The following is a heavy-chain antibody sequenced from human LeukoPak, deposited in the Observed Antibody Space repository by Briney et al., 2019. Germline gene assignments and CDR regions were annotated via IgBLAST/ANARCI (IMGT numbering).Heavy chain of an antibody. J-gene: IGHJ6*04. V-gene: IGHV4-38-2*01. CDR1: GHPLCTGHY. D-gene: IGHD3-10*01. Sequence: PWETLSLPCGVSGHPLCTGHYWGWPRQRPGKGLGWIGCMCYSKGPYYNPSLKSRVTISMDTSKNQISLRLTSVTAADTAVYYCASYYASGVSAYNYYGMDVWGKGTTVTVSS. CDR2: MCYSKGP. CDR3: ASYYASGVSAYNYYGMDV.